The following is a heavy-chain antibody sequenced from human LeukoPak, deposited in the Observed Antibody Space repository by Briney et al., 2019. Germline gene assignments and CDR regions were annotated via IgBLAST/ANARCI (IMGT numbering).Heavy chain of an antibody. Sequence: GESLKISCKGFGYTFTSYWIGWVRQMPGKGLEWMGIIYPDDSDITYSPSFQGQGTISADKSISTAYPQWNSLKASDTAMYYCARRLMYYYDTSGYDVAFDIWGQGTMVTVSS. D-gene: IGHD3-22*01. CDR1: GYTFTSYW. CDR3: ARRLMYYYDTSGYDVAFDI. CDR2: IYPDDSDI. V-gene: IGHV5-51*01. J-gene: IGHJ3*02.